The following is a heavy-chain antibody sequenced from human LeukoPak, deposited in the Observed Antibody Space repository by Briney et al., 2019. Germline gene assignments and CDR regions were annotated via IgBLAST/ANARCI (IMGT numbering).Heavy chain of an antibody. J-gene: IGHJ3*02. CDR2: IYHSGST. D-gene: IGHD3-22*01. V-gene: IGHV4-30-2*01. CDR3: ASVYSYYDSSGYYGIDAFDI. CDR1: GGSISSGGYS. Sequence: SETLSLTCAVSGGSISSGGYSWSWIRQPPGKGLEWIGYIYHSGSTYYNPSLKSRVTISVDRSKNQFSLKLSSVTAADTAVYYCASVYSYYDSSGYYGIDAFDIWGQGTMVTVSS.